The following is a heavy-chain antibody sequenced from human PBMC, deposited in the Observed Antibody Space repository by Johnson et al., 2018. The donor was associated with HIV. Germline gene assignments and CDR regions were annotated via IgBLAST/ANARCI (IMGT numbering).Heavy chain of an antibody. Sequence: QVQLVESGGGVVQPGRSLRLSCAASGFTFSSYAMHWVRQAPGKGLEWVAFIRYDGSNKYYADSVKGRFTISRDKSKNSLFLKMNSLRVEDTAVYYCARSGGYPNAFDMWGQGTMVSVSS. CDR1: GFTFSSYA. J-gene: IGHJ3*02. CDR3: ARSGGYPNAFDM. D-gene: IGHD6-13*01. V-gene: IGHV3-33*08. CDR2: IRYDGSNK.